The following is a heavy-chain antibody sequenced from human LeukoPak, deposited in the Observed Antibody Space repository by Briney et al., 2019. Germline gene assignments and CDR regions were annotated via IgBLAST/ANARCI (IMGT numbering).Heavy chain of an antibody. D-gene: IGHD3-22*01. CDR3: ARDDSSRDDSGGYHF. Sequence: PSETLSLTCAVSSASVTSHHWAWIPHPAAKRLELVVRVHFSGSTNYNPSLRGRVAISLDKPKNELSLTLNSVSAADTAVYYCARDDSSRDDSGGYHFWGRGVLVTVSS. CDR1: SASVTSHH. V-gene: IGHV4-4*07. J-gene: IGHJ4*02. CDR2: VHFSGST.